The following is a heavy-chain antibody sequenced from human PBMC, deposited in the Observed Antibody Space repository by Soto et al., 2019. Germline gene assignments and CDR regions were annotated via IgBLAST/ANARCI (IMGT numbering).Heavy chain of an antibody. Sequence: EVQLVESGGALVQPGGSLRLSCAASGFTFSSYWMHWVRQAPGKGLVWVSRINSDGSSTSYADSVKGRFTISRDNAKTTLYLQMNRLRAEDTAVYYCARTSLVVAAATREDYWGQGTLVTVSS. D-gene: IGHD2-15*01. J-gene: IGHJ4*02. CDR3: ARTSLVVAAATREDY. CDR2: INSDGSST. CDR1: GFTFSSYW. V-gene: IGHV3-74*01.